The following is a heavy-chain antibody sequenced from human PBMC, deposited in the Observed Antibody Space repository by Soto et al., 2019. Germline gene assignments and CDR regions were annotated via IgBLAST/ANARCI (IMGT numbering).Heavy chain of an antibody. CDR2: ITGNSARI. CDR3: AKNGDFDYDAFDV. Sequence: LRLSCAASDSTIRRYAMSWVRQAPGKGLEWVSGITGNSARIYYADSVKGRFSISRDNSKNTLYLQMGTLRAEDTAVYYCAKNGDFDYDAFDVWGQGTVVTVSS. V-gene: IGHV3-23*01. D-gene: IGHD3-16*01. J-gene: IGHJ3*01. CDR1: DSTIRRYA.